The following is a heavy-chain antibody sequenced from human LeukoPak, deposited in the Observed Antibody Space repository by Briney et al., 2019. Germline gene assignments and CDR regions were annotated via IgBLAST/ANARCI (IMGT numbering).Heavy chain of an antibody. CDR1: GGSISSSNYY. J-gene: IGHJ5*02. D-gene: IGHD5-24*01. V-gene: IGHV4-39*01. CDR2: IYYSGST. CDR3: ARHLDGYNGFDP. Sequence: SETLSLTCTVSGGSISSSNYYWGWIRQPPGKDLEWIGSIYYSGSTYYNPSLKSRVTISVDTSKNQFSLKLSSVTAADTGVYYCARHLDGYNGFDPWGQGTLVTVSS.